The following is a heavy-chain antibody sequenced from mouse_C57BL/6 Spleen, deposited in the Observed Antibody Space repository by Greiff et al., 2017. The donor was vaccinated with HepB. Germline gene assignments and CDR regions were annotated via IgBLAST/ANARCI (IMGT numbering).Heavy chain of an antibody. CDR1: GFNIKDDY. CDR2: IDPENGDT. Sequence: VQLKESGAELVRPGASVKLSCTASGFNIKDDYMHWVKQRPEQGLEWIGWIDPENGDTEYASKFQGKATITADTSSNTAYLQLSSLTSEDTAVYYCTTPAQATPFDYWGQGTTLTVSS. J-gene: IGHJ2*01. D-gene: IGHD3-2*02. CDR3: TTPAQATPFDY. V-gene: IGHV14-4*01.